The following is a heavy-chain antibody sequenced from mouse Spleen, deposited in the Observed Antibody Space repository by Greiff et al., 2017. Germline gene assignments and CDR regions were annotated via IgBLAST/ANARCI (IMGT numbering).Heavy chain of an antibody. D-gene: IGHD1-1*01. CDR1: GYTFTDYE. CDR2: IDPETGGT. Sequence: VQLQQSGAELVRPGASVTLSCKASGYTFTDYEMHWVKQTPVHGLEWIGAIDPETGGTAYNQKFKGKATLTADKSSSTAYMELRSLTSEDSAVYYCTRGDGSSPFDYWGQGTTLTVSS. J-gene: IGHJ2*01. V-gene: IGHV1-15*01. CDR3: TRGDGSSPFDY.